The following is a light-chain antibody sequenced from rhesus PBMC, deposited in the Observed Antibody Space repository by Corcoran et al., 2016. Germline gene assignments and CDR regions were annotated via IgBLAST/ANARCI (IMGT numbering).Light chain of an antibody. CDR3: QQYNSLPLT. Sequence: DIQMTQSPSSLSASVGDRVTITCRASQGIRSYFNWYQQKPGKAPKLLIYYPNRLESVVPSRFSCSGSGTEFTLTISSMQPKGFATYYCQQYNSLPLTFGGGTKVESK. CDR2: YPN. J-gene: IGKJ4*01. V-gene: IGKV1-32*01. CDR1: QGIRSY.